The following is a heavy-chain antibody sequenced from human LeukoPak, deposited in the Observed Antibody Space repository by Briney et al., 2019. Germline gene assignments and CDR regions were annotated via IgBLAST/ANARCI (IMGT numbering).Heavy chain of an antibody. D-gene: IGHD6-13*01. CDR2: ISAYNGNT. V-gene: IGHV1-18*01. CDR3: AFSSLPKYSSSWYLYYYYGMDV. CDR1: GYTFTSYG. J-gene: IGHJ6*02. Sequence: ASVKVSCKASGYTFTSYGISWVRQAPGQGLEWMGWISAYNGNTNYAQKLQGRVTMTTDTSTSTAYMELRSLRSDDTAVYYCAFSSLPKYSSSWYLYYYYGMDVWGQGTTVTVSS.